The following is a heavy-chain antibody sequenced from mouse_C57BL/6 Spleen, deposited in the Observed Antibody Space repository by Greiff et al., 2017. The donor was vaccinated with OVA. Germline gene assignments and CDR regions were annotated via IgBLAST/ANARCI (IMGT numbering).Heavy chain of an antibody. CDR2: IYPRDGST. CDR1: GYTFTSYD. V-gene: IGHV1-85*01. Sequence: VQLQQSGPELVKPGASVKLSCKASGYTFTSYDINWVKQRPGQGLEWIGWIYPRDGSTKYNEKFKDKATLTADKSSSTVYMELSRLTSEDSAVYFCARHAYGSSYGYFDVWGTGTTVTVSS. D-gene: IGHD1-1*01. CDR3: ARHAYGSSYGYFDV. J-gene: IGHJ1*03.